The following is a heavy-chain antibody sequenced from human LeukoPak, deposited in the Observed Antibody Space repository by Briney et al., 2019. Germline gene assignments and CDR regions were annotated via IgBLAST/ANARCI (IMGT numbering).Heavy chain of an antibody. Sequence: TSETLSLTCTVSGFSISSGYYWGWIRQPPGQGLEWIGTIYHSGTTYYNPSLQSRVTISVDTSNNQFSLKLSSVTAADTALYYCARDSITILGSFDYWGQGTLVTVSS. D-gene: IGHD3-3*01. J-gene: IGHJ4*02. V-gene: IGHV4-38-2*02. CDR2: IYHSGTT. CDR1: GFSISSGYY. CDR3: ARDSITILGSFDY.